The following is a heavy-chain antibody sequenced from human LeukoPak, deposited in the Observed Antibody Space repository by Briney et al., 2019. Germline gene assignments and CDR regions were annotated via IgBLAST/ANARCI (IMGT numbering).Heavy chain of an antibody. CDR3: ARGGPSNIDVVTAITWLGHY. Sequence: PAASVKVSCKASGYTFSGFYIHWVRQAPGQGLEWVGWINSNSGGTKYAQKFQGRVTMTRDTSMTTAYMELSRLRSDDTAVYFCARGGPSNIDVVTAITWLGHYWGHGTLVTVSS. CDR1: GYTFSGFY. D-gene: IGHD2-21*02. CDR2: INSNSGGT. V-gene: IGHV1-2*02. J-gene: IGHJ4*01.